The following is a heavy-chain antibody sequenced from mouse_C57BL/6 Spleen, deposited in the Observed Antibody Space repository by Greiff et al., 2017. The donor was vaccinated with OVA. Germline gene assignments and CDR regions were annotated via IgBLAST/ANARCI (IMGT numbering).Heavy chain of an antibody. CDR1: GYTFTSYW. V-gene: IGHV1-50*01. D-gene: IGHD1-1*01. J-gene: IGHJ4*01. CDR3: ARGENYYGSSYVYAMDY. Sequence: VQLQQPGAELVKPGASVKLSCKASGYTFTSYWMQWVKQRPGQGLEWIGEIDPSDSYTNYNQKFKGKATLTVDTSSSTAYMQLSSLTSEDSAVYYCARGENYYGSSYVYAMDYWGQGTSVTVSS. CDR2: IDPSDSYT.